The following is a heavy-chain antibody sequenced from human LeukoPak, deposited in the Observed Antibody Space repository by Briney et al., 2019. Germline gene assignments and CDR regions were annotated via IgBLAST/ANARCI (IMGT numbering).Heavy chain of an antibody. CDR1: GFTFSNAW. V-gene: IGHV3-15*01. J-gene: IGHJ6*03. Sequence: GGSLRLSCAASGFTFSNAWMSWVRQAPGKGLEWVGRIKSKTDGGTTDYAAPVKGRFTISRDDSKNTLYLQMNSLKTEDTAVYYCTTDTIKESYCSSTSCYIWPKYMDVWGKGTTVTVSS. CDR3: TTDTIKESYCSSTSCYIWPKYMDV. CDR2: IKSKTDGGTT. D-gene: IGHD2-2*02.